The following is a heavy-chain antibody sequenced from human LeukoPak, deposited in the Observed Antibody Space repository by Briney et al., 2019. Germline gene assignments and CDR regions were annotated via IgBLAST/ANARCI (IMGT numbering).Heavy chain of an antibody. J-gene: IGHJ4*02. Sequence: PGGSLRLSCAASGFTFSSYGMHWVRQAPGKGPEWVAFIRYDSSDKYYADSVKGRFTISRDNTKNTLYLQMNSLRADDTAVYYCAKDQGGVGYWGQGTLVTVSS. V-gene: IGHV3-30*02. CDR2: IRYDSSDK. D-gene: IGHD3-16*01. CDR3: AKDQGGVGY. CDR1: GFTFSSYG.